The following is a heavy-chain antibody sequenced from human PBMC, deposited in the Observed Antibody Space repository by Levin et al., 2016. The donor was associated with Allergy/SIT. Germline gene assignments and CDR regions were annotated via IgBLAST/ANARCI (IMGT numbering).Heavy chain of an antibody. CDR3: ARGSGNYYFDY. V-gene: IGHV3-74*01. D-gene: IGHD3-10*01. Sequence: GESLKISCAASGFTFNSYWMHWVRHDPGKGLVWVARINPDATSTNYADSVKGRFTISRDNSKNTVYVQMNSLRADDTAVYYCARGSGNYYFDYWGQGVLVTVSS. CDR2: INPDATST. CDR1: GFTFNSYW. J-gene: IGHJ4*02.